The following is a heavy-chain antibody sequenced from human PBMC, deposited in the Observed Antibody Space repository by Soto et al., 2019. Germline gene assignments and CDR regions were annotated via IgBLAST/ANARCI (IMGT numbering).Heavy chain of an antibody. CDR2: ISAYNGNT. Sequence: QVQLVQSGAEVKKPGASVKVSCKASGYTFTSYGISWVRQAPGQGLEWMGWISAYNGNTNYAQKLQGRVTMTTDTSTRTDYMELRSLRSDDTAVYYCAREALIAVAGNPHDAFDIWGQGRMVTVSS. CDR1: GYTFTSYG. D-gene: IGHD6-19*01. V-gene: IGHV1-18*01. CDR3: AREALIAVAGNPHDAFDI. J-gene: IGHJ3*02.